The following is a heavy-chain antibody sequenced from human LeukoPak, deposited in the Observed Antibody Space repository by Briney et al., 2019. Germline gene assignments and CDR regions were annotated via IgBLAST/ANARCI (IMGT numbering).Heavy chain of an antibody. CDR2: INVNGGSM. CDR1: GVSFKDYY. Sequence: PGGSLRLSCAASGVSFKDYYWSWIRQVPGEGLEWVSYINVNGGSMQYAASVKGRFTISRDNPKNTVSLEMNSLRAEDTAVYYCARGPRRLADGSYYFDYWGQGTLVTVSS. D-gene: IGHD3-3*02. CDR3: ARGPRRLADGSYYFDY. V-gene: IGHV3-11*01. J-gene: IGHJ4*02.